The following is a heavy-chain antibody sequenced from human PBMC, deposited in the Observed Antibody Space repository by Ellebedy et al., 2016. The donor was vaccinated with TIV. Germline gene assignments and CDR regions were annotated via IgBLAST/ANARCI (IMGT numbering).Heavy chain of an antibody. CDR3: ARGVPGGYSPY. Sequence: ASVKVSXXASGYTFTSYYMHWVRQAPGQGLEWMGIINPSGGSTSYAQKFQGRVTMTRDTSTSTVYMELSSLRSEDTAVYYCARGVPGGYSPYWGQGTLVTVSS. V-gene: IGHV1-46*01. D-gene: IGHD3-22*01. CDR2: INPSGGST. CDR1: GYTFTSYY. J-gene: IGHJ4*02.